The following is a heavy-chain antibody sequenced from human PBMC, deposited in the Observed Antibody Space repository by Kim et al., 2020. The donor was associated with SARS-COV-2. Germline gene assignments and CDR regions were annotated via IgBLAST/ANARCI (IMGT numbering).Heavy chain of an antibody. CDR2: ISSSGSTI. Sequence: GGSLRLSCAASGFTFSSYEMNWVRQAPGKGLEWVSYISSSGSTIYYADSVKGRFTISRDNAKNSLYLQMNSLRAEDTAVYYCAREGGDYGDYNYYYYYGMDVWGQGTTVTVSS. D-gene: IGHD4-17*01. V-gene: IGHV3-48*03. CDR1: GFTFSSYE. J-gene: IGHJ6*02. CDR3: AREGGDYGDYNYYYYYGMDV.